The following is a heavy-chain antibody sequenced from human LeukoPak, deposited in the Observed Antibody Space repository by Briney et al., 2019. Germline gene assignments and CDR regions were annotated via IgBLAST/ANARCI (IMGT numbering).Heavy chain of an antibody. CDR3: ARVRGTFEHSSSFSPYYYYGMDV. V-gene: IGHV4-34*01. J-gene: IGHJ6*02. Sequence: PSETLSLTCAVYGGSFSGYYWSWIRQPPGKGLEWIGEINHSGSTNYNPSLKSRVTISVDTSKNQFSLKLSSVTAADTAVYYCARVRGTFEHSSSFSPYYYYGMDVWGQGTTVTVSS. D-gene: IGHD6-6*01. CDR2: INHSGST. CDR1: GGSFSGYY.